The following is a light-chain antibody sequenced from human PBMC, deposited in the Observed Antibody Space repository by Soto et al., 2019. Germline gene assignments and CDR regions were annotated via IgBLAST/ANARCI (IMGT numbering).Light chain of an antibody. V-gene: IGKV3-11*01. CDR1: QSVNSRY. CDR2: DAS. Sequence: EIVLTQSPGALSLSPGDRATLSCRTSQSVNSRYLAWYQQRPGQAPRLLIYDASDRATGIPARFSGSGSGTDFTLTISRLEPEDFAVYYCQQRSNRPPYTFGQGTKLEIK. J-gene: IGKJ2*01. CDR3: QQRSNRPPYT.